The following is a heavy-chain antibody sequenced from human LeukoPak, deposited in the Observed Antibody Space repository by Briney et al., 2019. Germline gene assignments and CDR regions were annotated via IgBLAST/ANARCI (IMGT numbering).Heavy chain of an antibody. CDR3: AKDREYSFGSIYYYNGLDG. D-gene: IGHD5-18*01. CDR2: ISGSGGST. CDR1: GFTFSRYG. Sequence: GGSLRLSCAGSGFTFSRYGMTWVRQAPGRGLEWVSGISGSGGSTHYADSVKGQFTISRDNSRTTLYLQMNSLRAEGTAVYYCAKDREYSFGSIYYYNGLDGWGQGTTVTVSS. J-gene: IGHJ6*02. V-gene: IGHV3-23*01.